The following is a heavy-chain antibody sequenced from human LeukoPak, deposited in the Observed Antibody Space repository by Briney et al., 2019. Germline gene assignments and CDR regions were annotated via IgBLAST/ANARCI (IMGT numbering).Heavy chain of an antibody. Sequence: PGGSLRLSCAASGFTFSSYAMPWVRQAPGKGLEWVSGISWNSGSIGYADSVKGRFTISRDNAKNSLYLQMNSLRAEDTALYYCAKDKDGYRYYFDYWGQGTLVTVSS. CDR1: GFTFSSYA. J-gene: IGHJ4*02. V-gene: IGHV3-9*01. D-gene: IGHD5-18*01. CDR2: ISWNSGSI. CDR3: AKDKDGYRYYFDY.